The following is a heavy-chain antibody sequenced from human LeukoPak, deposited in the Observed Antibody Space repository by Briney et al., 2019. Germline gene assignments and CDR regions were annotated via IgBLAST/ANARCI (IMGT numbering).Heavy chain of an antibody. J-gene: IGHJ4*02. V-gene: IGHV1-2*02. CDR2: INPNSGGT. CDR1: GYTFTGYY. D-gene: IGHD3-3*01. CDR3: AREGFWRDLGDY. Sequence: ASVRVSCKASGYTFTGYYMHWVRQAPGPGLEWMGWINPNSGGTNYAQKFQGRVSMTRDTSISTAYMELSRLRSDDTAVYYCAREGFWRDLGDYWGQGTLVTVSS.